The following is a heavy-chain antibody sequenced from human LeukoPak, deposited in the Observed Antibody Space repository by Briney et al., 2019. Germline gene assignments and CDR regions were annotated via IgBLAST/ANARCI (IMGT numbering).Heavy chain of an antibody. V-gene: IGHV3-21*06. J-gene: IGHJ4*02. CDR1: GFTFSSYS. CDR3: ASRQCSNGVCPFQY. CDR2: ISSGGHSI. Sequence: GGSLRLSCAASGFTFSSYSMNWVRQAPGKGLEWVSSISSGGHSIYYANSVRGRFTISRDNAKNSLFLQMNSLSAEDTAVYFCASRQCSNGVCPFQYWGQGTLVTVSS. D-gene: IGHD2-8*01.